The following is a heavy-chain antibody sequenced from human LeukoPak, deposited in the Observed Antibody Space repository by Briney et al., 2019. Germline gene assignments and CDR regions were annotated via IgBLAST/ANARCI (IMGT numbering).Heavy chain of an antibody. D-gene: IGHD2-15*01. CDR2: IKLESSEK. CDR3: ARDKRCSGGSCYLHYFDY. CDR1: GFTFSSYW. V-gene: IGHV3-7*01. Sequence: GGSLRLSCAASGFTFSSYWMSWVRQAPGKGLEWVANIKLESSEKYYVDSVKGRFTISRDNAKNSLYLQMNSLRAEDTAVYYCARDKRCSGGSCYLHYFDYWGQGTLVSVSS. J-gene: IGHJ4*02.